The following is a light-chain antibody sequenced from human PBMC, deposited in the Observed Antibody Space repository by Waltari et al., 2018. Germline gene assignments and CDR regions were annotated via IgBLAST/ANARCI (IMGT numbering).Light chain of an antibody. J-gene: IGKJ4*01. CDR3: QQYRDYPLT. CDR1: QSFDYW. V-gene: IGKV1-5*01. CDR2: DAS. Sequence: DFQMTQSPSTLAASVGDRVTIACRASQSFDYWLAWYQQKPGKAPKLLIYDASNLDSGVPSRFSGSGSGTESALTISSLQPDDFATYYCQQYRDYPLTFGGGTNLEIK.